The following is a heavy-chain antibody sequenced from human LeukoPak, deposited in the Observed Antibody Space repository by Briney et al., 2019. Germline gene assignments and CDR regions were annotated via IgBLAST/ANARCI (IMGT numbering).Heavy chain of an antibody. D-gene: IGHD2-2*01. J-gene: IGHJ6*03. CDR1: GYTFTSYD. Sequence: ASVKVFCRSSGYTFTSYDINWVRHATGQGLEWMVWMNPNSGNTGYAQKFQGRVSITRNTSISTAPMELGSLRSEDTAVYYCARGVRKPRFLFYYYYYMDVWGKGTTVTVSS. V-gene: IGHV1-8*03. CDR2: MNPNSGNT. CDR3: ARGVRKPRFLFYYYYYMDV.